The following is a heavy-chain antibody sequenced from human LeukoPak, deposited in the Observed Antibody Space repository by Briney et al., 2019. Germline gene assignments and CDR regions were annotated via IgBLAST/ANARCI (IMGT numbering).Heavy chain of an antibody. D-gene: IGHD3-9*01. J-gene: IGHJ4*02. CDR2: IYYSGST. CDR3: ARGTVYYDILTGYYRGLLDY. Sequence: PSETLSLTCTVSGGSISSYYWSWIRQPPGKGLEWIGYIYYSGSTNYNPSLKSRVTISVDTSKNQFSLKLSSVTAADTAVYYCARGTVYYDILTGYYRGLLDYWGQGTLVTVSS. V-gene: IGHV4-59*01. CDR1: GGSISSYY.